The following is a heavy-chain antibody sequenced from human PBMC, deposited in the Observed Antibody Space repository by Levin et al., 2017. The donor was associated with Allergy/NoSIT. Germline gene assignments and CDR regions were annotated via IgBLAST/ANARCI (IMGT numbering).Heavy chain of an antibody. CDR2: VFPNGVVT. CDR1: GYIITNYF. D-gene: IGHD2-15*01. Sequence: GESLKISCKTSGYIITNYFMHWVRQAPGQGLEWMGAVFPNGVVTQYAQKFQGRLIATRDTSTSTVYMELRSLTSEDTAVYYCVREGGDYCGGGSCFRFDPWGQGTLVTVSS. J-gene: IGHJ5*02. V-gene: IGHV1-46*01. CDR3: VREGGDYCGGGSCFRFDP.